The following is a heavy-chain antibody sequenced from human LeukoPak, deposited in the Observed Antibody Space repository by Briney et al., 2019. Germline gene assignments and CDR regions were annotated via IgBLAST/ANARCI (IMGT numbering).Heavy chain of an antibody. CDR2: INSDGSIT. J-gene: IGHJ4*02. V-gene: IGHV3-74*01. CDR1: GFSFSSYW. CDR3: AKMAPGY. D-gene: IGHD2-8*01. Sequence: GGSLRLSCATSGFSFSSYWMHWVRQVPGKGPVWVSRINSDGSITNYADSVKGRFTISRDNAKNTLYLQMNSLRAEDTAVYYCAKMAPGYWGQGALVTVSS.